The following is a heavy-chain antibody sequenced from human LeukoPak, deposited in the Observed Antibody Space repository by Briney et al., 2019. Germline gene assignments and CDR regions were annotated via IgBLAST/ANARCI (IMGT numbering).Heavy chain of an antibody. D-gene: IGHD2-2*01. CDR1: GGSISSYY. V-gene: IGHV4-4*07. J-gene: IGHJ3*02. CDR3: ARGDIVVVPAAQGAFDI. Sequence: SETLSLTCTVSGGSISSYYWSWIRQPAGKGLEWIGRIYTSGSTNYNPSLKSRVTMSVDRSKNQFSLKLGSVTAADTAVYYCARGDIVVVPAAQGAFDIWGQGTMVTVSS. CDR2: IYTSGST.